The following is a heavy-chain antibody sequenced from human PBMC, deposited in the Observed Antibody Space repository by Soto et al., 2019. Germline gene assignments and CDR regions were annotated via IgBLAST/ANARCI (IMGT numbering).Heavy chain of an antibody. Sequence: QVQLVQSGAEVKRPESSMKVSCKPSGGTFNNYAINWVRQAPGQGLEWMGAIIPISGTTKYAQKFQGRVTITADKSTSTVYMDLSRLRSEATAAYYCARWGGLYCSAAVCFKKPFGFWGQGTLVTVSS. J-gene: IGHJ4*02. CDR2: IIPISGTT. CDR1: GGTFNNYA. V-gene: IGHV1-69*06. CDR3: ARWGGLYCSAAVCFKKPFGF. D-gene: IGHD2-8*02.